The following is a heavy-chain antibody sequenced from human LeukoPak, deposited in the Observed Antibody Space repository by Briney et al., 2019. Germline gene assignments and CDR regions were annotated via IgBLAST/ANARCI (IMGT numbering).Heavy chain of an antibody. V-gene: IGHV3-23*01. Sequence: GGSLRLSCAASEFTFSSFAMSWVRQPPGKGLEWVSTISSSGGSTFYAESVKGRFTISRDNNEKTLYLQMNSLRVEDTAVYYCARAAQVTGRPNLGGHFDYWGQGTLVTVSS. CDR2: ISSSGGST. CDR1: EFTFSSFA. CDR3: ARAAQVTGRPNLGGHFDY. D-gene: IGHD6-6*01. J-gene: IGHJ4*02.